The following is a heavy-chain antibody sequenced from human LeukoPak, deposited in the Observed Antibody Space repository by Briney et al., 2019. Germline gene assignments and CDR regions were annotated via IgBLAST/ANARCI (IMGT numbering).Heavy chain of an antibody. CDR2: ISYDGSNK. CDR1: GFTFSSYG. Sequence: GGSLRLSCAASGFTFSSYGMHWVRQAPGKGLEWVAVISYDGSNKYYADSVKGRFTISRDNSKNTLYLQMNSLRAEDTAVYYCARVDCGGDCYHFDYWGQGTLVTVSS. CDR3: ARVDCGGDCYHFDY. V-gene: IGHV3-30*03. J-gene: IGHJ4*02. D-gene: IGHD2-21*02.